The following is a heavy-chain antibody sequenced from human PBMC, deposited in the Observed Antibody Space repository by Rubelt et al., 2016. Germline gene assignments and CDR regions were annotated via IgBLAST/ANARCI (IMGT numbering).Heavy chain of an antibody. Sequence: QVQLVESGGGVVQPGGSLRLSCVASGFSFGSYGMHWVRQAPGKGLEYVAIIWYDGSKKYYADSVKGRFTISRDNSENTLYLQMNSLRVEDTAVYYCARDPGDYYFDYWGQGTLVTVSS. D-gene: IGHD4-17*01. V-gene: IGHV3-33*01. J-gene: IGHJ4*02. CDR2: IWYDGSKK. CDR1: GFSFGSYG. CDR3: ARDPGDYYFDY.